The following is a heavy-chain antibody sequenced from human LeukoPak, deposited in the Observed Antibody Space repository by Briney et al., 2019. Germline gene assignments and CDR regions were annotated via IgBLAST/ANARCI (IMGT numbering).Heavy chain of an antibody. Sequence: GSLRLSCAASGFTFSSYEMNWVRQSRGKGLEWVSYISSSGDTRYYADSVKGRFTISRDNAKNSLYLQMNSLRAEDTAVYYCARSSTFDYWGQGTLVT. J-gene: IGHJ4*02. CDR3: ARSSTFDY. V-gene: IGHV3-48*03. CDR2: ISSSGDTR. D-gene: IGHD4-11*01. CDR1: GFTFSSYE.